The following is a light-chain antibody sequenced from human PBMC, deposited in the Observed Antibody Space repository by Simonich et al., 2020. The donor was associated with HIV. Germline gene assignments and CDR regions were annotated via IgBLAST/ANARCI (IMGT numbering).Light chain of an antibody. Sequence: QSAPTQPPSASGSPGQSVTISCTGTSSDVGAYNYVSWYQQHPGKAPKLMIYDVNKRPSGVSNRFSGSKSGNTASLTISGLQAEDEADYYCSSYTSSSPLFGGGTNLTVL. CDR1: SSDVGAYNY. V-gene: IGLV2-14*01. J-gene: IGLJ3*02. CDR2: DVN. CDR3: SSYTSSSPL.